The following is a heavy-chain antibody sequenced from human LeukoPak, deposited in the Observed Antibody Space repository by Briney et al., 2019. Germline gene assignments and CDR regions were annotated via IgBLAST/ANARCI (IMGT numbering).Heavy chain of an antibody. D-gene: IGHD3-10*01. J-gene: IGHJ4*02. V-gene: IGHV3-30*04. CDR3: ASDAGYGSGSTYYFDY. Sequence: PGGSLRLSCAASGFTFSSYAMHWVRQAPGKGLEWVAVISYDGSNKYYADSAKGRFTNSRDNSKNTLYLQMNSLRAEDTAVYYCASDAGYGSGSTYYFDYWGQGTLVTVSS. CDR1: GFTFSSYA. CDR2: ISYDGSNK.